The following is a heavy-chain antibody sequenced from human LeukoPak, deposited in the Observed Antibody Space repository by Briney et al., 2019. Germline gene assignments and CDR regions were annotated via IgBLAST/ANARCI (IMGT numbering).Heavy chain of an antibody. J-gene: IGHJ4*02. CDR2: IYHSGST. Sequence: SETLSLTCAVSGGSISSSNWWSWVRQPPGKGLEWIGEIYHSGSTNYNPSLKSRVTISVDTSKNQFSLKLSSVTAADTAVYYCARGRLITMVRGAKNFDYWGQGTLVTVSS. CDR3: ARGRLITMVRGAKNFDY. D-gene: IGHD3-10*01. CDR1: GGSISSSNW. V-gene: IGHV4-4*02.